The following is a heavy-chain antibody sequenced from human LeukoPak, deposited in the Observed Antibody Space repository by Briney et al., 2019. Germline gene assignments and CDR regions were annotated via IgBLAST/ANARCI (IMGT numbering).Heavy chain of an antibody. CDR1: GFTFSTYA. CDR3: AEGAEQWLVTGGFES. V-gene: IGHV3-23*01. CDR2: ISGSDGGT. J-gene: IGHJ4*02. Sequence: GGSLRLSCAAFGFTFSTYAMSWVRQAPGKGLEWVSSISGSDGGTYYADSVRGRFTISRDNSRNTLYLQLNSLRAEDTAVYSCAEGAEQWLVTGGFESWGQGTLVTVS. D-gene: IGHD6-19*01.